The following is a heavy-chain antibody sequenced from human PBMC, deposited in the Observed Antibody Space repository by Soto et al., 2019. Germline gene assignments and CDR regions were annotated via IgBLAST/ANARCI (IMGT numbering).Heavy chain of an antibody. Sequence: SETLSLTCTVSGGSISSSSYYWGWIRQPPGKGLEWIGSIYYSGSTYYNPSLRSRVTISVDTSKNQFSLKLSSVTAADTAVYYCARRRGHYPPSLDYWGQGTLVTVSS. V-gene: IGHV4-39*01. CDR1: GGSISSSSYY. D-gene: IGHD3-10*01. CDR2: IYYSGST. CDR3: ARRRGHYPPSLDY. J-gene: IGHJ4*02.